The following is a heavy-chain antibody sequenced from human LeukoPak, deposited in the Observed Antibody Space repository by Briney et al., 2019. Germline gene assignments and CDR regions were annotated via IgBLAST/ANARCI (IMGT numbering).Heavy chain of an antibody. D-gene: IGHD4-23*01. CDR3: ASGTVVPWYFDL. J-gene: IGHJ2*01. CDR1: GGSISSGGYY. CDR2: IYYSGST. Sequence: PSQTLSLTCTVSGGSISSGGYYWSWIRQHPGKGLEGIGDIYYSGSTYYNPSLKSRVTISVDTSKNQFSLKLSSVTAADTAVYYCASGTVVPWYFDLWGRGPLVTVSS. V-gene: IGHV4-31*03.